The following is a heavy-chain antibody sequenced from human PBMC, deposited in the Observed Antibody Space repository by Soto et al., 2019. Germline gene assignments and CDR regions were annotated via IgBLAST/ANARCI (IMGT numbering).Heavy chain of an antibody. CDR2: IKQDGSEK. Sequence: GGSLRLSCAASGFTFSSYWMSWVRQAPGKGLEWVANIKQDGSEKYYVDSVKGRFTISRDNAKNSLYLQMNSLRAEDTAVYYCARWGPGDYYDSSGYCDYWGQGTLVTVS. CDR1: GFTFSSYW. J-gene: IGHJ4*02. D-gene: IGHD3-22*01. CDR3: ARWGPGDYYDSSGYCDY. V-gene: IGHV3-7*01.